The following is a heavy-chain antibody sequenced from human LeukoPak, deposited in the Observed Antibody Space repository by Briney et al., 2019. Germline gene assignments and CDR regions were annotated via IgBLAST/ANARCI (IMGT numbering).Heavy chain of an antibody. CDR3: ARDGSGYCSSTSCYTTYYGMDV. J-gene: IGHJ6*02. V-gene: IGHV1-18*01. Sequence: GASVKVSCKASGYTFTSYGISWVRQAPGQGLEWMGWISAYNGNTNYAQKLQGRVTMTTDTSTSTAYMELRSLRSDDTAVYYCARDGSGYCSSTSCYTTYYGMDVWGQGTTVTVSS. CDR2: ISAYNGNT. CDR1: GYTFTSYG. D-gene: IGHD2-2*02.